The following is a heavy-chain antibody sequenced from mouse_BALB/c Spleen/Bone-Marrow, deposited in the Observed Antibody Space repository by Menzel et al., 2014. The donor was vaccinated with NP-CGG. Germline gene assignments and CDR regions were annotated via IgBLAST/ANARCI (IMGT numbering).Heavy chain of an antibody. V-gene: IGHV14-3*02. J-gene: IGHJ4*01. Sequence: VQLQQSGAELVKPGASVKLSCTASGFNIKDTYIHWVKQRPEQGLEWIGRIDPANGNTKYDPKSQGKATITADTSSNTAYLHLSSLTPEDTAVYYCARYRYYGSSGWDYWGQGTSVTVSS. CDR2: IDPANGNT. CDR1: GFNIKDTY. CDR3: ARYRYYGSSGWDY. D-gene: IGHD1-1*01.